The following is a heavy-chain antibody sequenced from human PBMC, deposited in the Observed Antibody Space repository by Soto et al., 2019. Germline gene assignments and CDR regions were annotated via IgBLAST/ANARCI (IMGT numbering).Heavy chain of an antibody. V-gene: IGHV4-61*01. Sequence: PSETLSLTCTVSGGSISSGNYYWSWIRQPPGKGLEWIGYIYYTGSTNYNPSLKSRVTISLGTSKNQFSLKLSSVTAADTAVYYCAKTSHFPFWSGSDYYYYGMDVWGQGTTVTVSS. D-gene: IGHD3-3*01. CDR3: AKTSHFPFWSGSDYYYYGMDV. CDR2: IYYTGST. J-gene: IGHJ6*02. CDR1: GGSISSGNYY.